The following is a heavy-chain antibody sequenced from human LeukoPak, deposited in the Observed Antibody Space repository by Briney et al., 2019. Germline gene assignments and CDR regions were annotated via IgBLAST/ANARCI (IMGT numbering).Heavy chain of an antibody. V-gene: IGHV3-53*01. J-gene: IGHJ6*03. CDR3: ARDKVWDYFYYYMDV. CDR2: IYSGGTT. D-gene: IGHD3-16*01. Sequence: GGSLRLSCAASGFTVSSNYMTWVRQAPGKGLEWVSVIYSGGTTYYPDSVKDRFTISRDSSKNTLYLQMNNLRAEDTAVYYCARDKVWDYFYYYMDVWGKGTTVTVSS. CDR1: GFTVSSNY.